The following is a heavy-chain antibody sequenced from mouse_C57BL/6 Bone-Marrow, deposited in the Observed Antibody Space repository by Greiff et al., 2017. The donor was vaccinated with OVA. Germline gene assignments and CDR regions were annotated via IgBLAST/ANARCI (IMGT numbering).Heavy chain of an antibody. J-gene: IGHJ4*01. CDR1: GYTFTSYW. Sequence: QVQLQQPGAELVKPGASVKLSCKASGYTFTSYWMPWVKQRPGQGLEWIGEIDPSDSYTNYNQKFKGKATLTVDTSSSTAYMQLSSLTSEDSAVYYCARWLLLIYAMDYWGQGTSVTVSS. CDR3: ARWLLLIYAMDY. D-gene: IGHD2-3*01. CDR2: IDPSDSYT. V-gene: IGHV1-50*01.